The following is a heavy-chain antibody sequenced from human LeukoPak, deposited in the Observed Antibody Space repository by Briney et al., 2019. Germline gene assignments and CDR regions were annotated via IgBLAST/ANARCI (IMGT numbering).Heavy chain of an antibody. Sequence: GGSLRLSCAASGFTFSSYAMSWVRQAPGKGLEWGSGISGSGGKTYYADSVKGRFTISRDNSKNTLYLQMNSLRAEDTAVYYCAKGMYYYDSSGYYDYWGQGTLVTVSS. V-gene: IGHV3-23*01. J-gene: IGHJ4*02. CDR2: ISGSGGKT. CDR1: GFTFSSYA. CDR3: AKGMYYYDSSGYYDY. D-gene: IGHD3-22*01.